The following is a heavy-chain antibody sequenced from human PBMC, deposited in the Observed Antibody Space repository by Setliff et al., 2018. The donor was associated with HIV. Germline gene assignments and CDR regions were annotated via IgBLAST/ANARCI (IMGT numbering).Heavy chain of an antibody. CDR1: GYTFTSYA. D-gene: IGHD3-10*01. Sequence: GASVKVSCKASGYTFTSYAMHWVRQAPGQRLEWMGWINAGNGNTKYSQKFQGRVTITRDTSASTAYMELSSLRSEDTAVYYCARAPYYGSGLNWFDPWGQGTLVTVSS. J-gene: IGHJ5*02. V-gene: IGHV1-3*01. CDR2: INAGNGNT. CDR3: ARAPYYGSGLNWFDP.